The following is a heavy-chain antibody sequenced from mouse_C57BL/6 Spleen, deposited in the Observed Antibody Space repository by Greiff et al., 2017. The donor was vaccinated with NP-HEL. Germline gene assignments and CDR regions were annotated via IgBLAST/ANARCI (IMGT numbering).Heavy chain of an antibody. J-gene: IGHJ4*01. D-gene: IGHD1-1*01. V-gene: IGHV1-64*01. CDR1: GYTFTSYW. CDR3: ARSYGSSYSYYAMDY. CDR2: IHPNSGST. Sequence: QVQLQQSGAELVKPGASVKLSCKASGYTFTSYWMHWVKQRPGQGLEWIGMIHPNSGSTNYNEKFKSKATLTVDKSSSTAYMQLSSLTSEDSAVYYCARSYGSSYSYYAMDYWGQGTSVTVSS.